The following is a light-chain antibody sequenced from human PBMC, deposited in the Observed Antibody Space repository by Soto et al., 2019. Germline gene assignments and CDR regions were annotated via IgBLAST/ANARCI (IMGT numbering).Light chain of an antibody. CDR2: STS. Sequence: QSVLTQPPSASGTPGQIFAISGSGSSSNIGSNTVTWYQQLPGTAPKLLIYSTSQRSSGVPGRFSGSESGASASLSISGLQSEDEADYYCAAWDDRLDVYVFGTGTKVTVL. V-gene: IGLV1-44*01. CDR1: SSNIGSNT. CDR3: AAWDDRLDVYV. J-gene: IGLJ1*01.